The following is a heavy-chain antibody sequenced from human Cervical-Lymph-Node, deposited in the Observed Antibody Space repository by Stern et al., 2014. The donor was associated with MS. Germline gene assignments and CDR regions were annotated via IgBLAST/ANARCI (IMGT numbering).Heavy chain of an antibody. CDR1: VGSISDYY. V-gene: IGHV4-4*07. Sequence: QLQLKESGPGLVKPSETLSLTCTVSVGSISDYYWNWIRQPAGKGLEWIGRIYSRGATNYNPSLKSRVTMSVDTPKNQFSLKLTSLSAADTAVYYCARQTSVTSSLNFYYGMDVWGQGTTVTVSS. D-gene: IGHD4-17*01. CDR3: ARQTSVTSSLNFYYGMDV. J-gene: IGHJ6*02. CDR2: IYSRGAT.